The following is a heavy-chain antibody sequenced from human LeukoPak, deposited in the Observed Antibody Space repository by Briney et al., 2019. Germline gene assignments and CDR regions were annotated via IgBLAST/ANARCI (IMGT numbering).Heavy chain of an antibody. V-gene: IGHV3-21*01. CDR1: GFTFSSYS. D-gene: IGHD6-19*01. Sequence: GGSLRLSCAASGFTFSSYSMNWVRQAPGKGLEWVSSISSSSSYIYYAESMKGRFTISRDNAKNSLYLQTNSLRAEDTAGYYCARDGGSGWFHDIDYWGRGPLVTVSS. J-gene: IGHJ4*02. CDR3: ARDGGSGWFHDIDY. CDR2: ISSSSSYI.